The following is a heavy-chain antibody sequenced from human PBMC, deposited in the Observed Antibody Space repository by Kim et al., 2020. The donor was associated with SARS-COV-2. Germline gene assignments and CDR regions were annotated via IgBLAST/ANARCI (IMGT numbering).Heavy chain of an antibody. CDR3: ARVGPSGSNVDY. CDR2: ISSTSRNI. CDR1: GFTFSIYS. D-gene: IGHD6-25*01. Sequence: GGSLRLSCAASGFTFSIYSIDWVRRAPGKGLEWIIYISSTSRNIYYADSVKGRFSVSRDNAENSVYLQMDSLTDEDTAIYYCARVGPSGSNVDYWGQGTPVTVSS. V-gene: IGHV3-48*02. J-gene: IGHJ4*02.